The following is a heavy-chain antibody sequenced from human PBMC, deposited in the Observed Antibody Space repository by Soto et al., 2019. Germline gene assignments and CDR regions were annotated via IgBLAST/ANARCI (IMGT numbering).Heavy chain of an antibody. V-gene: IGHV3-33*01. J-gene: IGHJ6*02. CDR1: GFTFSNYG. Sequence: QVQLVESGGGVVQPGRSLRLSCAASGFTFSNYGMHWVRQAPGKGLEWVAVIWYDGSNKYYADSVKGPFTISRDNSKNTLYLQMNSLRAEDTAVYYCASPSYGSPYYYGMDVWGQGTTVTVSS. CDR3: ASPSYGSPYYYGMDV. CDR2: IWYDGSNK. D-gene: IGHD3-10*01.